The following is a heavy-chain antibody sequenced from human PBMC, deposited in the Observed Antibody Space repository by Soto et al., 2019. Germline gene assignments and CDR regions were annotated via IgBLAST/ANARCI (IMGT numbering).Heavy chain of an antibody. CDR2: IKSKTDGGTT. V-gene: IGHV3-15*01. Sequence: VGSLRLSCAASGFTFINAWMSWVRQAPGKGLEWVGRIKSKTDGGTTDYAAPVKGRFTISRDDSKNTLYLQMNSLKTEDAAVYYCTTDLMWEFMDFDYWGQGTLVTVSP. D-gene: IGHD1-26*01. CDR1: GFTFINAW. J-gene: IGHJ4*02. CDR3: TTDLMWEFMDFDY.